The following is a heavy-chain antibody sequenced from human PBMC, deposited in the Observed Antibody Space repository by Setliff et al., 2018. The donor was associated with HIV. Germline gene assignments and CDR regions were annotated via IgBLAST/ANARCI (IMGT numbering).Heavy chain of an antibody. CDR3: ALSEYCSGGSCSRKNWFAL. CDR2: MNPNSGNT. V-gene: IGHV1-8*02. D-gene: IGHD2-15*01. CDR1: GYTFTNSD. Sequence: GASVKVSCKASGYTFTNSDINWVRQATGQGLEWMGWMNPNSGNTGYAQKFQGRAIMTRDTSITTAYMELSSLRSDDTAVYYCALSEYCSGGSCSRKNWFALWGQGTLVTVSS. J-gene: IGHJ5*02.